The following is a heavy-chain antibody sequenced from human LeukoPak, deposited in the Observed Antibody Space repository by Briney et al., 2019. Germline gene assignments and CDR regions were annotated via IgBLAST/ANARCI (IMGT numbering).Heavy chain of an antibody. CDR2: ISSSSSTI. Sequence: GGSLRLSCAASRFTFSSYSMNWVRQAPGKGLEWVSYISSSSSTIYYADSVKGRFTISRDNAKNSLYLQMNSLRAEDTAVYYCAIHEYSSSYWYFDLWGRGTLVTVSS. V-gene: IGHV3-48*01. D-gene: IGHD6-6*01. J-gene: IGHJ2*01. CDR3: AIHEYSSSYWYFDL. CDR1: RFTFSSYS.